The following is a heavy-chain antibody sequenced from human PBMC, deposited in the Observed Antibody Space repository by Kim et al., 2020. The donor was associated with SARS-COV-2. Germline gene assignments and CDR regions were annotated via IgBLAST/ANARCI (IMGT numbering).Heavy chain of an antibody. J-gene: IGHJ6*03. CDR1: GFTFSSYA. V-gene: IGHV3-30-3*01. Sequence: GGSLRLSCAASGFTFSSYAMHWVRQAPGKGLEWVAVISYDGSNKYYADSVKGRFTISRDNSKNTLYLQMNSLRAEDTAVYYCASIVGYCSSTSCYYYYYYMDVWGKGTTVTVSS. D-gene: IGHD2-2*01. CDR2: ISYDGSNK. CDR3: ASIVGYCSSTSCYYYYYYMDV.